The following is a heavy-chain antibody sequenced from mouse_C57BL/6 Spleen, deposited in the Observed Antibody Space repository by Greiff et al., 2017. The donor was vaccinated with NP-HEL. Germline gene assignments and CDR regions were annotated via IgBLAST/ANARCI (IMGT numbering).Heavy chain of an antibody. V-gene: IGHV1-80*01. Sequence: VQLQESGAELVKPGASVKISCKASGYAFSSYWMNWVKQRPGKGLEWIGQIYPGDGDSNDNGKVKGKATLTADKSSSTTYMQLSSLTSKDSSVYFCARYDDVYQFAYWGQGTLVTVSA. D-gene: IGHD2-3*01. CDR3: ARYDDVYQFAY. CDR2: IYPGDGDS. CDR1: GYAFSSYW. J-gene: IGHJ3*01.